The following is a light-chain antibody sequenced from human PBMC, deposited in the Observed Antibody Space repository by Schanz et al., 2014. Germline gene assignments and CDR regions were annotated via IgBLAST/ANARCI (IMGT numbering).Light chain of an antibody. J-gene: IGLJ3*02. V-gene: IGLV1-40*01. Sequence: QSVLTQPPSVSGAPGQRVTISCTGSTSNLGASYDVHWYQQLPGTAPKLLMYANTKRPSGVPDRFSGSKSGTSASLAITGLQTEDEASYYCQTYDISQTGLWLFGGGTKLTVL. CDR2: ANT. CDR1: TSNLGASYD. CDR3: QTYDISQTGLWL.